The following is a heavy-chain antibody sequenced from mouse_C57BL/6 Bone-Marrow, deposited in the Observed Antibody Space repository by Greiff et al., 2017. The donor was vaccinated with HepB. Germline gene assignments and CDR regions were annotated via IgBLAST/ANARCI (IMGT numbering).Heavy chain of an antibody. V-gene: IGHV5-9-1*02. CDR2: ISSGGDYI. J-gene: IGHJ1*03. Sequence: EVKLVESGEGLVKPGGSLKLSCAASGFTFSSYAMSWVRQTPEKRLEWVAYISSGGDYIYYADTVKSRFTISRDNARNTLYLQMSSLKSEDTAMYYCTRDYYGSPGWYFDVWGTGTTVTVSS. D-gene: IGHD1-1*01. CDR3: TRDYYGSPGWYFDV. CDR1: GFTFSSYA.